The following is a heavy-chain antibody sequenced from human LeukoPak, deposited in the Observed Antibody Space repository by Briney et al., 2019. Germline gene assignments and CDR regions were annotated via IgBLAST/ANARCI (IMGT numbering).Heavy chain of an antibody. V-gene: IGHV1-24*01. CDR3: ATDEIKNYGILTGYYR. Sequence: GASVKVSCKASGYTFTGYYMHWVRQAPGKGLEWMGGFDPEDGETIYAQKFQRRVTMTEDTSTDTAYMELSSLRSEDTAVYYCATDEIKNYGILTGYYRWGQGTLVTVSS. CDR2: FDPEDGET. J-gene: IGHJ4*02. CDR1: GYTFTGYY. D-gene: IGHD3-9*01.